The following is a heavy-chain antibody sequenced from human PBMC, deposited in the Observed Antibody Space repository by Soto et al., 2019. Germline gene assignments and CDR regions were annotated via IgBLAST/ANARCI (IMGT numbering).Heavy chain of an antibody. V-gene: IGHV3-23*01. CDR2: ISGSGGST. J-gene: IGHJ3*02. Sequence: EVQLLESRGGLVQPGGSLRLSCAASGFTFSSYAMSWVRQAPGKGLEWVSAISGSGGSTYYADSVKGRFTISRDNSKNTLYLQMNSLRAEDTAVYYCAKNTLKEDAFDIWGQGTMVTVSS. CDR1: GFTFSSYA. CDR3: AKNTLKEDAFDI.